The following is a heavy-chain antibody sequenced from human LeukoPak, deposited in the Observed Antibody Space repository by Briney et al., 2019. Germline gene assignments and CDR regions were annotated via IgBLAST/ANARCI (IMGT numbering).Heavy chain of an antibody. CDR1: GYTFTSYG. CDR2: VSTYNGNT. V-gene: IGHV1-18*01. J-gene: IGHJ4*02. CDR3: ARQSTGSYYSPIDY. Sequence: ASVKVSCKASGYTFTSYGISWVRQAPGQGLEGMGWVSTYNGNTKYAQNLQGRVTTTTDTSTSTAYMELRSLRSDDTAMYYCARQSTGSYYSPIDYWGQGTLVTVSS. D-gene: IGHD1-26*01.